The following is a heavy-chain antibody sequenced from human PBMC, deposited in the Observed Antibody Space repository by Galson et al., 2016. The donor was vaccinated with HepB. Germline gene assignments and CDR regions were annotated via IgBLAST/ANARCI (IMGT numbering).Heavy chain of an antibody. J-gene: IGHJ6*02. CDR1: GGSFSSYV. D-gene: IGHD2-15*01. V-gene: IGHV1-69*13. CDR2: IIPIFGTA. Sequence: SVKVSCKASGGSFSSYVISWVRQAPGQGLEWMGGIIPIFGTATYAQKFQARVTITADESTSTAYMELSSLRSEDTAVYYCANGYCSGSYCYNSLYYYYGMVVWGQGTTVTVSS. CDR3: ANGYCSGSYCYNSLYYYYGMVV.